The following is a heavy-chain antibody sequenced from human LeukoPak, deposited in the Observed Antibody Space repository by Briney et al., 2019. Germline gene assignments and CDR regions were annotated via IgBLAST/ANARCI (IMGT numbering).Heavy chain of an antibody. CDR1: GFTFSSYS. CDR2: ISSSSSTI. V-gene: IGHV3-48*01. Sequence: PGGSLRLSCAASGFTFSSYSMNWVRQAPGKGLEWVSYISSSSSTIYYADSVKGRFTISRDNAKNSLYLQMNSLRAEDTAVYYCAREAGSTSFEFDYWGQGTLVTVSS. D-gene: IGHD2-2*01. J-gene: IGHJ4*02. CDR3: AREAGSTSFEFDY.